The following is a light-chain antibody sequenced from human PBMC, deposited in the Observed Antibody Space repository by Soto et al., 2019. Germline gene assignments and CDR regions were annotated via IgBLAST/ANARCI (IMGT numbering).Light chain of an antibody. CDR1: QSVSSSN. CDR3: QLYGTSPLYA. CDR2: VAS. Sequence: EIVLTQSPGTLSLSPGERATLSCRATQSVSSSNLAWYHQKPGQAPRLLIYVASSRSTGIPDRFSGSGSGRDFTLTISRLEPEDFAVYYCQLYGTSPLYAFGQGTKLEIK. V-gene: IGKV3-20*01. J-gene: IGKJ2*01.